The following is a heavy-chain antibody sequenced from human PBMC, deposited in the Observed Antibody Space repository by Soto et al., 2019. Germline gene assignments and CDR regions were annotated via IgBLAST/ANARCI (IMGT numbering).Heavy chain of an antibody. CDR2: IYWDDDK. CDR3: AHRSRGDSSGYYYFGSDV. Sequence: GSGPTLVNPTQTLTLTCTFSGFSLSTSGVGVGWIRQPPGKALEWLALIYWDDDKRCSPSLKSRLTITKDTSKNQVVLTMTNMDPVDTATYYCAHRSRGDSSGYYYFGSDVWGQGTTVTVSS. CDR1: GFSLSTSGVG. V-gene: IGHV2-5*02. D-gene: IGHD3-22*01. J-gene: IGHJ6*02.